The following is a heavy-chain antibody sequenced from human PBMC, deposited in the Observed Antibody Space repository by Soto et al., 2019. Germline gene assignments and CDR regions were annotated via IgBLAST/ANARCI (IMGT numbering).Heavy chain of an antibody. Sequence: EVQLLESGGGVEQPGGSLRLSCAASGFNFDSYAMGWVRQAPGKGLEWVSAISSGGSRKYYADSAKGRFTISRDNSDNMLYLQMDSLTVEDTAVFYYAKAPHASDYAGRGFDFWGQGTLVTVSS. CDR2: ISSGGSRK. CDR1: GFNFDSYA. V-gene: IGHV3-23*01. CDR3: AKAPHASDYAGRGFDF. J-gene: IGHJ4*02. D-gene: IGHD5-12*01.